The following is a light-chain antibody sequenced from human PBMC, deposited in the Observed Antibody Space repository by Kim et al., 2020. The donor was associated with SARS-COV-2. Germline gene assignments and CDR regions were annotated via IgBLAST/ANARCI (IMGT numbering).Light chain of an antibody. CDR2: DVS. V-gene: IGLV2-14*01. CDR3: SSYTSSSTYV. Sequence: QSALTQPASVSGSPGQSITISCTGTSSDVGGYNYVSWYQQHPGKAPKLMIYDVSKRPSGVSNRFSGSKSVNTASLTISGLQAEDEADYYYSSYTSSSTYVFGTGTKVTVL. J-gene: IGLJ1*01. CDR1: SSDVGGYNY.